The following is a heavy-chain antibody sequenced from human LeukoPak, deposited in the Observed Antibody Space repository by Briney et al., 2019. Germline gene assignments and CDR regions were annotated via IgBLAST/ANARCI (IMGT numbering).Heavy chain of an antibody. CDR1: GFTFGDYA. Sequence: SPRLSCAASGFTFGDYAMPLVRQAPRKGLEWVSGISLDSGSKGYADSVKGRFTISRDNAKSSLYLQMNSLRAEDTALYYCAKDISSSPGRGTYYFDYWGQGTLVTVSS. V-gene: IGHV3-9*01. D-gene: IGHD6-13*01. CDR3: AKDISSSPGRGTYYFDY. J-gene: IGHJ4*02. CDR2: ISLDSGSK.